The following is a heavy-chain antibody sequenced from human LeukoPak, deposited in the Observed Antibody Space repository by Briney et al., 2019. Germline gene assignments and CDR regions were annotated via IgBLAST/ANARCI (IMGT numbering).Heavy chain of an antibody. CDR1: GGSISSHY. V-gene: IGHV4-59*08. CDR3: ARSRGVATNWFDP. CDR2: IYYSGST. D-gene: IGHD5-12*01. J-gene: IGHJ5*02. Sequence: SETLSLTCTVSGGSISSHYWSWIRQPPGKGLEWIGYIYYSGSTNYNPSLKSRVTISVDTSKNQFSLKLSSVTAADTAVYYCARSRGVATNWFDPWGQGTLVTVSS.